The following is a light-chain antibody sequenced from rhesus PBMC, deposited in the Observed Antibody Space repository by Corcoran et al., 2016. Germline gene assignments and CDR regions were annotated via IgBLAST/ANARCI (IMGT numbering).Light chain of an antibody. CDR3: QHYYNNPT. J-gene: IGKJ4*01. CDR2: EAS. V-gene: IGKV1-25*01. CDR1: RGVTND. Sequence: DIQMTQSPSSLSASVGDRVTITCRASRGVTNDLAWYQQKPGETPRLLIYEASSLQSGIPSRFSGSGSGTAFTLTISSLQSEDFATYYCQHYYNNPTFGGGTKVEIK.